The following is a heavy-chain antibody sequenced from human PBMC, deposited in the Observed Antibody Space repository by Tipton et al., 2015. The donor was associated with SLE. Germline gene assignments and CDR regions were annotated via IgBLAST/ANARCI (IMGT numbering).Heavy chain of an antibody. V-gene: IGHV4-59*08. J-gene: IGHJ3*02. CDR2: LSDTGRT. CDR3: ARQRDLDAFDI. CDR1: GASFSGYY. Sequence: LRLSCTVSGASFSGYYWSWIRQPPGKGLEWIGYLSDTGRTNYKSSLRSRVTISVDTSRNLLSLKVTSVTAADTAVYYCARQRDLDAFDIWGQGTMVIVSS.